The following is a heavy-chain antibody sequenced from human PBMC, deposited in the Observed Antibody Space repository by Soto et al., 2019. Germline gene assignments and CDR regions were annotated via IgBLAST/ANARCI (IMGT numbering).Heavy chain of an antibody. CDR1: GGSLSGYY. Sequence: SETLSLTCAVYGGSLSGYYWSWIRQPPGKGLEWIGEINHSGSTNYNSSLKSRVTISVDMSKNQFSLKLNSVTAADTAVYYCARGLRVATILRSRLRTNWFDPWGQGTLVTVSS. CDR3: ARGLRVATILRSRLRTNWFDP. CDR2: INHSGST. D-gene: IGHD5-12*01. V-gene: IGHV4-34*01. J-gene: IGHJ5*02.